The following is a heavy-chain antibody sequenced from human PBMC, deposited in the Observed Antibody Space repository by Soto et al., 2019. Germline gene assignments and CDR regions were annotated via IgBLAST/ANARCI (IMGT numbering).Heavy chain of an antibody. J-gene: IGHJ4*02. D-gene: IGHD5-18*01. Sequence: EVQLVESGGDLVQPGGSLRLSCAASGFIFNTYTMNWVRQAPGKGLEWVSYISSSSSTIYYADSVKGRFTISRDNAKNSLYLEMNSLRDVDTAVYYCAREPAKYTAMAAGFDHWGQGTLVTVSS. V-gene: IGHV3-48*02. CDR1: GFIFNTYT. CDR2: ISSSSSTI. CDR3: AREPAKYTAMAAGFDH.